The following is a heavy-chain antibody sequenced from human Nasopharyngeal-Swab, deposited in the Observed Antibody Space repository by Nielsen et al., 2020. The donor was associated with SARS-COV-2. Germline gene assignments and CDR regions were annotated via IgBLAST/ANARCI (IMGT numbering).Heavy chain of an antibody. D-gene: IGHD4-11*01. CDR2: ISSSSSYI. J-gene: IGHJ5*02. V-gene: IGHV3-21*04. Sequence: VRQAPGKGLEWVSSISSSSSYIYYADSVKGRFTISRDNAKNSLYLQMNSLRSEDTAVYYCARASNGRSLNWFDPWGQGTLVTVSS. CDR3: ARASNGRSLNWFDP.